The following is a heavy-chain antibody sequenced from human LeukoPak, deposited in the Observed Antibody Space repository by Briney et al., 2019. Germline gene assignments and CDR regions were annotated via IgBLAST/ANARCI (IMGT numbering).Heavy chain of an antibody. Sequence: GESLQISCQGSGSPFTSYWIGWVRQLPGKGLEWMGIIYPGDSDTRYSPSFQGQVTISADKSISTAYLQWSSLKASDTAIYYCARLGKGIAVAGTFYYFDYWGQGTLVTVSS. CDR3: ARLGKGIAVAGTFYYFDY. CDR1: GSPFTSYW. D-gene: IGHD6-19*01. V-gene: IGHV5-51*01. CDR2: IYPGDSDT. J-gene: IGHJ4*02.